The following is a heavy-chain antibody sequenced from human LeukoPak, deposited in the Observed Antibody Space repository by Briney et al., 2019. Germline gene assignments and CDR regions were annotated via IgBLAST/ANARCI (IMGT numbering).Heavy chain of an antibody. CDR2: IIPIFGTA. CDR1: GGTFSSYA. Sequence: SVKVSCKASGGTFSSYAISWVRQAPGQGLEWMGGIIPIFGTANYAQKFQGRVTITADESTSTAYMELSSLRSEDTAVYYCARGGYCSSTSCYFDYWGQGTLVTVSS. D-gene: IGHD2-2*03. CDR3: ARGGYCSSTSCYFDY. J-gene: IGHJ4*02. V-gene: IGHV1-69*13.